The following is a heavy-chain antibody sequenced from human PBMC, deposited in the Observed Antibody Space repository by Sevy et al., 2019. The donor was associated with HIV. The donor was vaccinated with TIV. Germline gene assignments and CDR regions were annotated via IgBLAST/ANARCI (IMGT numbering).Heavy chain of an antibody. Sequence: GGFLRLSCAASGFSFSNYAMHWVRQAPGKGLEWVAVISYEGSDEDYSDSVKGRFTISRDNSKNTLSLQMNSLTVEDTAVYYCAKDMALNYYGSGSYYNTQDGMDVWGRGTTVTVSS. CDR3: AKDMALNYYGSGSYYNTQDGMDV. J-gene: IGHJ6*02. CDR1: GFSFSNYA. V-gene: IGHV3-30*18. D-gene: IGHD3-10*01. CDR2: ISYEGSDE.